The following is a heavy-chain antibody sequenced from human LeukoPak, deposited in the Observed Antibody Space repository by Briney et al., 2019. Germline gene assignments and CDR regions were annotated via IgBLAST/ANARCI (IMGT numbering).Heavy chain of an antibody. V-gene: IGHV4-39*01. Sequence: SETLSLTCTVPGGSISSTYYWGWIRQPPGKGLEWIGSIYYSGITYYNPSLKSRVTISVDTSKNQFSLKLSSVTAADTAVYYCARLWGSFDYWGQGTLVTVSS. CDR1: GGSISSTYY. CDR3: ARLWGSFDY. CDR2: IYYSGIT. J-gene: IGHJ4*02. D-gene: IGHD3-10*01.